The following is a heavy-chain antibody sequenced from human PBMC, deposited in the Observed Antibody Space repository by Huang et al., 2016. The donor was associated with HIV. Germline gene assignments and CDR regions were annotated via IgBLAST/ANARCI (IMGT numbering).Heavy chain of an antibody. Sequence: QVQLEQWGAGLLKASETLSLTCAVYGGSFSGYYWNWLGQAPGTGLEGVGEINHSGNTNYTPSLKSRVNMSVDTSKSQFSLYLTSLSAADTGTYFCARRYNSRRDYWGRGTLVTVHS. V-gene: IGHV4-34*02. CDR1: GGSFSGYY. J-gene: IGHJ4*02. CDR2: INHSGNT. D-gene: IGHD3-22*01. CDR3: ARRYNSRRDY.